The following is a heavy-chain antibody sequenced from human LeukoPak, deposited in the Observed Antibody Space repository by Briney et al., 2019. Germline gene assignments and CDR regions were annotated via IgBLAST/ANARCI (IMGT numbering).Heavy chain of an antibody. J-gene: IGHJ4*02. V-gene: IGHV4-39*01. CDR2: IYYSGST. CDR3: ARARRGVLMVYAIYDY. CDR1: GGSISSSSYY. D-gene: IGHD2-8*01. Sequence: SETLSLTCTVSGGSISSSSYYWGWIRQPPGKGLEWIGSIYYSGSTYYNPSLKSRVTISVDTSKNQFSLKLSSVTAADTAVYYCARARRGVLMVYAIYDYWGQGTLVTVSS.